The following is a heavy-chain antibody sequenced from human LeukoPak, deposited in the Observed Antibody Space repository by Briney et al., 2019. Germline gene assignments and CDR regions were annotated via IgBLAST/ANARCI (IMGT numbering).Heavy chain of an antibody. CDR3: ARVKTNFDY. CDR2: ISSSSSYI. J-gene: IGHJ4*02. CDR1: GFTFSSYR. Sequence: PGGSLRLSCAASGFTFSSYRMSWVRQAPGKGLEWVSSISSSSSYIYYADSVKGRFTISRDNAKNSLYLQMNSLRAEDTAVYYCARVKTNFDYWGQGTLVTVSS. V-gene: IGHV3-21*01.